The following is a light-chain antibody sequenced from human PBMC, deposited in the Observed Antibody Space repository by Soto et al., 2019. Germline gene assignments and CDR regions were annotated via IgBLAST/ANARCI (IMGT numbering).Light chain of an antibody. CDR3: QQYGSSPKT. CDR2: GAS. Sequence: EIVLTQSPCTLALSPGERATLSCRASQSVSSSYLAWYQQKAGQAPRLLIYGASSRATGIPDRFSGSGSGTDFTLTISRLEPEDFAVYYCQQYGSSPKTFGQGTRLEIK. CDR1: QSVSSSY. J-gene: IGKJ5*01. V-gene: IGKV3-20*01.